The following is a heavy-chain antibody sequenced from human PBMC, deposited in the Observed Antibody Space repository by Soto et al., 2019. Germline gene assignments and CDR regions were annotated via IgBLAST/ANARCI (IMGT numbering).Heavy chain of an antibody. CDR2: IIPIFGTA. J-gene: IGHJ5*02. D-gene: IGHD6-13*01. Sequence: SVKVSCKASGGTFSSYAISWVRQAPGQGLEWMGGIIPIFGTANYAQKFQGRVTITADESTSTAYMELSSLRSEDTAVYYCARAGRIAAAVDNWFDPCGQGTLVTVSS. CDR3: ARAGRIAAAVDNWFDP. V-gene: IGHV1-69*13. CDR1: GGTFSSYA.